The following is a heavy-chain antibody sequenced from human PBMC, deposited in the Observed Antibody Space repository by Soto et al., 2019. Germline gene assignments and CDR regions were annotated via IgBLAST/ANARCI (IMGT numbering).Heavy chain of an antibody. V-gene: IGHV3-23*01. D-gene: IGHD3-3*01. CDR2: ISGSGGST. J-gene: IGHJ5*02. CDR1: GFTFSSYA. Sequence: GGSLRLSCAASGFTFSSYAMSWVRQAPGKGLEWVSAISGSGGSTYYADSVKGRFTISRDNSKNTLYLQMNSLRAEDTAVYYCAKDPRETITIFGVVIIPFNWFDPWGQGTLVTVSS. CDR3: AKDPRETITIFGVVIIPFNWFDP.